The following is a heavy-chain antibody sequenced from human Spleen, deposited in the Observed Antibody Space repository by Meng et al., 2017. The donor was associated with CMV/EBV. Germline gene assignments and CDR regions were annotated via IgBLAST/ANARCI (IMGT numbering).Heavy chain of an antibody. CDR2: IGTAGGT. CDR1: GFTFSSND. CDR3: ARVGDSSGYNPYYYYGMDV. V-gene: IGHV3-13*01. J-gene: IGHJ6*02. D-gene: IGHD3-22*01. Sequence: GGSLRLSSAASGFTFSSNDMHWVRQTTGKGLEWVSAIGTAGGTYYPGSVKGRFTISRENAKNSFYLQMNSLRAGDTAVYYCARVGDSSGYNPYYYYGMDVWGQGTTVTVSS.